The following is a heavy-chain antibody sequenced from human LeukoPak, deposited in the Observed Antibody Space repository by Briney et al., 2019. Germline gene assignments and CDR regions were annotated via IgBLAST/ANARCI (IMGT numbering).Heavy chain of an antibody. Sequence: GGSLRLSCSASGFTFSNFAMSWVRQAPGKGLEWVSAVSSDGINTYYTDSLKGRFTISRDNSRNTVFLQMHSLTAEDTAVYYCARLREIPVFGVVTKSTSYFDYWGQGTLVTVSS. CDR3: ARLREIPVFGVVTKSTSYFDY. J-gene: IGHJ4*02. D-gene: IGHD3-3*01. V-gene: IGHV3-23*01. CDR2: VSSDGINT. CDR1: GFTFSNFA.